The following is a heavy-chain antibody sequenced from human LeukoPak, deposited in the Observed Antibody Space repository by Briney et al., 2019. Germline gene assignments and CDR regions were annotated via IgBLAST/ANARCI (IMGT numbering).Heavy chain of an antibody. J-gene: IGHJ4*02. CDR1: GFTFSSYG. Sequence: GRSLRLSCAASGFTFSSYGMHWVRQAPGKGLEWLAVISYDGSNKYYADSVKGRFTISRDNSKNTLYLQMNSLRAEDTAVYYCAKSVGSGSPTPDYWGQGTLVTVSS. CDR3: AKSVGSGSPTPDY. D-gene: IGHD3-10*01. V-gene: IGHV3-30*18. CDR2: ISYDGSNK.